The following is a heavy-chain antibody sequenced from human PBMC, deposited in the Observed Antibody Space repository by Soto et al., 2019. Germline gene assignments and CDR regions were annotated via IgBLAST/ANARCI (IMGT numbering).Heavy chain of an antibody. D-gene: IGHD3-3*01. V-gene: IGHV4-59*01. CDR1: GGSISSYY. CDR3: ARATYDFWSGCSFDP. Sequence: PSETLSLTCTVSGGSISSYYWSWIRQPPGKGLEWIGYIYYSGSTNYNPSLKSRVTISVDTSKNQFSLKLSSVTAADTAVYYCARATYDFWSGCSFDPWGQGTLVNVSS. J-gene: IGHJ5*02. CDR2: IYYSGST.